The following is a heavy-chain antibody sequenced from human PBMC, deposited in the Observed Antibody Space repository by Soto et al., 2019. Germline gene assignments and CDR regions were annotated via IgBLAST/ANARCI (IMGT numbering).Heavy chain of an antibody. V-gene: IGHV3-33*05. D-gene: IGHD3-9*01. Sequence: GGSLRLSCRTSGFTFSSYGMHWVRQAPGKGPEWVAFISNDGSKTDYADSVKGRFTVSRDNPKNTLFLQMNSLRAEDTAVYYCARALTGYYDIFADWGQGTLVTVSS. J-gene: IGHJ4*02. CDR3: ARALTGYYDIFAD. CDR2: ISNDGSKT. CDR1: GFTFSSYG.